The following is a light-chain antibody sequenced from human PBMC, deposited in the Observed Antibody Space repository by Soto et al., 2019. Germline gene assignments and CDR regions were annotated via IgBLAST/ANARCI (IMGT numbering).Light chain of an antibody. CDR3: QLYDSSLFT. J-gene: IGKJ3*01. Sequence: EIVLTQSPGTLSLSPGERATLSCRASQSVSSSYLAWYQQKPGQAPRLLIFGASIRATGIPDRFSGSGSGTDFPLTISRLEPEDFAVYCCQLYDSSLFTFGPGTKVDIK. V-gene: IGKV3-20*01. CDR1: QSVSSSY. CDR2: GAS.